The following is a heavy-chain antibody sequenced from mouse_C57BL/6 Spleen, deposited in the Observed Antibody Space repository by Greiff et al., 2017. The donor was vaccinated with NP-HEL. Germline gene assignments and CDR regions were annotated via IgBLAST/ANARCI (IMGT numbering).Heavy chain of an antibody. V-gene: IGHV1-54*01. J-gene: IGHJ2*01. CDR1: GYAFTNYL. D-gene: IGHD4-1*01. CDR2: INPGSGGT. CDR3: ARGDWDDFDY. Sequence: QVQLQQSGAELVRPGTSVKVSCKASGYAFTNYLIEWVKQRPGQGLEWIGVINPGSGGTNYNEKFKGKATLTADKSSSTAYMQLSSLTSEDSAVYFCARGDWDDFDYWGQGTTLTVSS.